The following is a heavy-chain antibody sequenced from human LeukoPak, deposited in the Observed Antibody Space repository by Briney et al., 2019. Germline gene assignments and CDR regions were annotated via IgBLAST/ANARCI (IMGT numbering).Heavy chain of an antibody. CDR1: GYTFTSYY. J-gene: IGHJ4*02. Sequence: GASVKVSCKASGYTFTSYYMHWVRQAPGQGLEWMGIINPSGGSTSYAQKFQGRVTMTRDTSISTAYMELSRLRSDDTAVYYCARLEYYYGSGSYNFDYWGQGTLVTVSS. CDR2: INPSGGST. V-gene: IGHV1-46*01. D-gene: IGHD3-10*01. CDR3: ARLEYYYGSGSYNFDY.